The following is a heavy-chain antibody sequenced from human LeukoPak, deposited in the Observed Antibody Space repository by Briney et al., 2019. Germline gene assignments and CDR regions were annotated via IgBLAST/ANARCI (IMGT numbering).Heavy chain of an antibody. J-gene: IGHJ4*02. CDR3: ARGPPDFWSGYTPYPPYYFDY. CDR1: GFTFSSYG. Sequence: PGRSLRLSCAASGFTFSSYGMHWVHQAPGKGLEWVAVISYDGSNKYYADSVKGRFTISRDNSKNTLYLQMNSLRAEDTAVYYCARGPPDFWSGYTPYPPYYFDYWGQGTLVTVSS. CDR2: ISYDGSNK. V-gene: IGHV3-30*03. D-gene: IGHD3-3*01.